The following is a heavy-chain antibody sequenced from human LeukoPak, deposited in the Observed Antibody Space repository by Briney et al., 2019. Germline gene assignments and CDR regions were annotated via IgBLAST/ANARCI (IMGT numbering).Heavy chain of an antibody. J-gene: IGHJ3*02. D-gene: IGHD3-16*01. V-gene: IGHV3-23*01. CDR1: GFTFSSYA. CDR2: ISGSGGST. Sequence: GGSLRLSCAASGFTFSSYAMSWVRQAPGKGLEWVSAISGSGGSTYYADSVKGRFTISRDNAKNSLCLQMNSLRAEDTALYYCAKDMGSSGTYVYGGAFDIWGQGTMVTVSS. CDR3: AKDMGSSGTYVYGGAFDI.